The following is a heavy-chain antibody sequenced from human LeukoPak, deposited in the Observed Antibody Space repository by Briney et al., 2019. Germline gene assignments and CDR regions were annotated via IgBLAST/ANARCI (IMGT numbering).Heavy chain of an antibody. Sequence: ASVTVSCKASGCTFTGYYMHWVRPPPGQGLEWMGWINPNSGGTNYAQKFQGRVTMTRDTYVSTAYMELSRLRSDDTAVYYCARPIAGSSSWYVEAFAIWGQGTMVTVSS. CDR1: GCTFTGYY. J-gene: IGHJ3*02. CDR3: ARPIAGSSSWYVEAFAI. D-gene: IGHD6-13*01. V-gene: IGHV1-2*02. CDR2: INPNSGGT.